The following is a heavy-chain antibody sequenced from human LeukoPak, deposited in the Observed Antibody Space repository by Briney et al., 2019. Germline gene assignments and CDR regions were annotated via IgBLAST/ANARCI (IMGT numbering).Heavy chain of an antibody. V-gene: IGHV3-43*01. Sequence: GGSLRLSCAASGFNFDDYIMHWVRQAPGKGLEWVSLISYDGGSTFYAASVKGRFTIFRDNSKNSLYLQMNSLRTEDTALYYCAKGSGIAVAGRIDSWGQGTLVTVSS. CDR3: AKGSGIAVAGRIDS. CDR1: GFNFDDYI. CDR2: ISYDGGST. D-gene: IGHD6-19*01. J-gene: IGHJ4*02.